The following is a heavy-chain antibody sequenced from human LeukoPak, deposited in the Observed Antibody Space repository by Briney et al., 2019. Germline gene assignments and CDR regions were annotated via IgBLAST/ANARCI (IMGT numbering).Heavy chain of an antibody. D-gene: IGHD4-11*01. V-gene: IGHV3-15*01. J-gene: IGHJ4*02. CDR3: TTNSDYEGRADY. CDR2: IKSNNDGGTT. Sequence: PGESLRLSCEASGFTFSKPWMSWVRQAPGKGLEWVGRIKSNNDGGTTDYTAPVTGRFRFSRDYSRPMLNSQINRLKTEHTAVYYCTTNSDYEGRADYWGEGALVTVSS. CDR1: GFTFSKPW.